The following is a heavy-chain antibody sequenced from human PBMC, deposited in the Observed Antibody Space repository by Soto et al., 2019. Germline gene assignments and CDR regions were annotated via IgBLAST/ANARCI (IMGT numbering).Heavy chain of an antibody. D-gene: IGHD3-10*01. V-gene: IGHV4-31*03. CDR1: GGSISSGGYY. Sequence: SETLSLTCTVSGGSISSGGYYWSWIRQHPGKGLEWIGYIYYSGSTYYNPSLKSRVTISVDTAKNQFSLKLSSVTAADTAVYYCAIDYYGSGSYDNDPPSAWGQGTLVTVSS. CDR3: AIDYYGSGSYDNDPPSA. CDR2: IYYSGST. J-gene: IGHJ5*02.